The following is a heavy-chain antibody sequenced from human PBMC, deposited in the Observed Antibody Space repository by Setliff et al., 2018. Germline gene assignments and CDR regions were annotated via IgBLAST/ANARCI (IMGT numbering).Heavy chain of an antibody. CDR2: IKSKTDGGTT. CDR3: TTELGDQTSYNWNYWH. D-gene: IGHD1-7*01. J-gene: IGHJ4*02. V-gene: IGHV3-15*01. Sequence: GVSLRLSCAASGFTFSAHYMDWLRQAPGKGLEWVGRIKSKTDGGTTDYAAPVKGRFTISRDDSKNTLYLQMNSLKTDDTAVYYCTTELGDQTSYNWNYWHWGQGTLVTVSS. CDR1: GFTFSAHY.